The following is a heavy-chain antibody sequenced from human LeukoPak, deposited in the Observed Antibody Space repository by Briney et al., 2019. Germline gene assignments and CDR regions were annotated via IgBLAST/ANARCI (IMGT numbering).Heavy chain of an antibody. CDR1: GGSISNGGYY. Sequence: SETLSLTCTVSGGSISNGGYYWSWNRQHPGKGLEWIGYNYYSGSTYYNPSLKSRVTISVDSSKNQFSLELSSVTAADTAVYYCARRYDFWSGYKRYYYYAMDVWGQGTTVTVSS. CDR2: NYYSGST. CDR3: ARRYDFWSGYKRYYYYAMDV. J-gene: IGHJ6*02. D-gene: IGHD3-3*01. V-gene: IGHV4-31*03.